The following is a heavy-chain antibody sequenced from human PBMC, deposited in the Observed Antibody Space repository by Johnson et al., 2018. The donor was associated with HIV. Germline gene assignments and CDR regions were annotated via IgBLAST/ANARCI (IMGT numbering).Heavy chain of an antibody. V-gene: IGHV3-9*01. Sequence: VQLVESGGGLVQPGRSLRLSCVASGFTFDKYAMHWVRQAPGKGLEWVSGISWNSGSLGYADSVKGRFTISRANAKNSLYLQMNRLRAEDTAVYYCARTSSGARNALDIWGLGTMVTVSS. D-gene: IGHD3-10*01. CDR2: ISWNSGSL. J-gene: IGHJ3*02. CDR3: ARTSSGARNALDI. CDR1: GFTFDKYA.